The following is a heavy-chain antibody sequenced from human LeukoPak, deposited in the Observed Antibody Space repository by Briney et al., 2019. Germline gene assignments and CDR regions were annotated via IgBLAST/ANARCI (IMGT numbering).Heavy chain of an antibody. Sequence: ASVKVSCTASGYSFPSYGISWVRQAPGQGPEWMGWISPYNDNTNYAQKLQGRATLTTDTSTSTAYMELRSLRSDDTAVYYCARHFYGSGTYYHFDCWGQGTLVTVSS. CDR1: GYSFPSYG. D-gene: IGHD3-10*01. V-gene: IGHV1-18*01. CDR2: ISPYNDNT. CDR3: ARHFYGSGTYYHFDC. J-gene: IGHJ4*02.